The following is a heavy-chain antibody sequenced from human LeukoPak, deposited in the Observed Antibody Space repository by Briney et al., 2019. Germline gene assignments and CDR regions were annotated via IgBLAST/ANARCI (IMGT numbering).Heavy chain of an antibody. V-gene: IGHV1-69*02. CDR1: GGTFSSYT. CDR3: ASDRGWIAAAGTFFDY. Sequence: GASVKVSCKASGGTFSSYTISWVRQAPGQGLEWMGRIIPILGIANYAQKFQGRVTITADKSTSTAHMELSSLRSEDTAVYYCASDRGWIAAAGTFFDYWGQGTLVTVSS. J-gene: IGHJ4*02. D-gene: IGHD6-13*01. CDR2: IIPILGIA.